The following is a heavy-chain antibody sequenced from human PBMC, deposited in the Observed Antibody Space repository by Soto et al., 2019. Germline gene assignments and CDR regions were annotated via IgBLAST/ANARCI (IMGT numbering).Heavy chain of an antibody. CDR2: ISSSSSYI. J-gene: IGHJ3*02. CDR3: ARDGDDQPRRFDI. CDR1: GFTFSSYS. Sequence: GGSLRLSCAASGFTFSSYSMNWVRQAPGKGLEWVSSISSSSSYIYYADSVKGRFTISRDNAKNSLYLQMNSLRAEDTAVYYCARDGDDQPRRFDIWGQGTMVTVSS. D-gene: IGHD2-2*01. V-gene: IGHV3-21*01.